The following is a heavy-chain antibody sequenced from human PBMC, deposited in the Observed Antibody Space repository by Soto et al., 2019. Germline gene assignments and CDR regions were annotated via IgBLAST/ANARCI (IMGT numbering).Heavy chain of an antibody. CDR2: ISYSGTT. Sequence: PSETLALTWAVSGYSISSTSWWVWMRQPGGKGGEGVGYISYSGTTYYNPPLQRRVTISAATSTNQFSLKLSSVPAADTAVYYCATQPTALSSWYRGAASDIWDQGTMVTVSS. CDR3: ATQPTALSSWYRGAASDI. CDR1: GYSISSTSW. V-gene: IGHV4-28*01. D-gene: IGHD6-19*01. J-gene: IGHJ3*02.